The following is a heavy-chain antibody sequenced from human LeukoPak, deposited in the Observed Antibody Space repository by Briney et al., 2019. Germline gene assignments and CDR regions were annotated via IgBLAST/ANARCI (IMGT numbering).Heavy chain of an antibody. V-gene: IGHV4-31*03. CDR2: IYYSGST. D-gene: IGHD3-10*01. Sequence: PSETLSLTCSVSGDSISSGGYYWSWIRQHPGKGLEWIGYIYYSGSTYYNPSLKSRVTISVDTSKNQFSLKLSSVTAADTAVYYCARGTYYYGSGSYKKPNWFDPWGQGTLVTVSS. CDR1: GDSISSGGYY. J-gene: IGHJ5*02. CDR3: ARGTYYYGSGSYKKPNWFDP.